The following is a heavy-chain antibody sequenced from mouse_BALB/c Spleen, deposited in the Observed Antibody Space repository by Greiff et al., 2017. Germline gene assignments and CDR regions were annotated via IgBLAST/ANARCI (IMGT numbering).Heavy chain of an antibody. V-gene: IGHV5-12-1*01. Sequence: EVKVVESGGGLVKPGGSLKLSCAASGFAFSSYDMSWVRQTPEKRLEWVAYISSGGGSTYYPDTVKGRFTISRDNAKNTLYLQMSSLKSEDTAMYYCASFDSFYYAMDYWGQGTSVTVSS. CDR3: ASFDSFYYAMDY. J-gene: IGHJ4*01. D-gene: IGHD2-13*01. CDR1: GFAFSSYD. CDR2: ISSGGGST.